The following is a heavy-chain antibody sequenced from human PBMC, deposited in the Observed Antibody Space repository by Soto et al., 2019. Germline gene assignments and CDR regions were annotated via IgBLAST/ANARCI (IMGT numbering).Heavy chain of an antibody. Sequence: QVQLQESGPGLVKPSETLSLTCSLSGGSISTHYWSWILKSPGKGLEWIGYSYYGGRTNYHPSLKSRVTISVDTSKNQFSLNLTSVTAADTAVYYCARRGRAAAAGYFAPWGQGTLVTVS. V-gene: IGHV4-59*08. CDR3: ARRGRAAAAGYFAP. J-gene: IGHJ5*02. CDR1: GGSISTHY. D-gene: IGHD6-13*01. CDR2: SYYGGRT.